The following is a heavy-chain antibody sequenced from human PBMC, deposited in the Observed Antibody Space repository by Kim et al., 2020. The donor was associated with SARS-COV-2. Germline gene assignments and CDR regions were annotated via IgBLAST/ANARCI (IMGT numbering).Heavy chain of an antibody. CDR3: VKGGIYDIAAAGNYYYYGMDV. CDR1: GFTLSSYA. Sequence: GGSLRLSCSASGFTLSSYAMHWVRQAPGKGLEYVSAISSNGGSTYYADSVKGRFTISRDNSKNTLYLQMSSLRAEDTAVYYCVKGGIYDIAAAGNYYYYGMDVWGQGTTVTVSS. CDR2: ISSNGGST. D-gene: IGHD6-13*01. J-gene: IGHJ6*02. V-gene: IGHV3-64D*06.